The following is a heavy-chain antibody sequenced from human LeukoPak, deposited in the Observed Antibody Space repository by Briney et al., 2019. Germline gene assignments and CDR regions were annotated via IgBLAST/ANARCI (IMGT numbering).Heavy chain of an antibody. J-gene: IGHJ5*02. CDR1: GYSFTSYW. D-gene: IGHD3-22*01. V-gene: IGHV5-51*01. CDR2: IYPGDSDT. Sequence: GESLKISCKGSGYSFTSYWIGWVRQMPGKGREWMGIIYPGDSDTRYSPSFQGQVTIPADKSISTAYLQWSSLKASDTAMYYCARQIPDYYDSSGFYYNYFDPWGQGTLVTVSS. CDR3: ARQIPDYYDSSGFYYNYFDP.